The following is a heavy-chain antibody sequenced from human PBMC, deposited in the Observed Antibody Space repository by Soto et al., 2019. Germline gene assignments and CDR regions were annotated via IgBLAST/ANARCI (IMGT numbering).Heavy chain of an antibody. D-gene: IGHD2-2*01. Sequence: GGSLRLSCAASGFTFSDYDMSWIRQAPGKGLEWVSYISSSGSTIYYADSVKGRFTISRDNAKNSLYLQMNSLRAEDTAVYYCARDAYCSSTSCPDSYYYMDVWGKGTTVTVSS. CDR2: ISSSGSTI. CDR3: ARDAYCSSTSCPDSYYYMDV. CDR1: GFTFSDYD. J-gene: IGHJ6*03. V-gene: IGHV3-11*01.